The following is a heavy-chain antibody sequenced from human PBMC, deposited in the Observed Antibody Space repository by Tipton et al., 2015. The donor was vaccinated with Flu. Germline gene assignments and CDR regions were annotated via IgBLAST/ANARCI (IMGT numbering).Heavy chain of an antibody. Sequence: TLSLTCIVSGYSISSGYYWGWIRQPPGKGLEWIGSIYHTGSTYYNPSLKSRVTISVDTSKNQFSLKLSSVTAAGTAVYYCARGIYISSSWYVGRGDPNKNDYWGQGTLVTVSS. J-gene: IGHJ4*02. D-gene: IGHD6-13*01. V-gene: IGHV4-38-2*02. CDR1: GYSISSGYY. CDR3: ARGIYISSSWYVGRGDPNKNDY. CDR2: IYHTGST.